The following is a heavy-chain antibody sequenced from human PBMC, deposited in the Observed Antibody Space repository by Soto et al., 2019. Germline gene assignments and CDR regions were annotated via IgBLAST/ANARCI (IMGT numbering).Heavy chain of an antibody. D-gene: IGHD3-3*01. CDR1: GYTFTSYD. V-gene: IGHV1-8*01. Sequence: ASVEVSCKXSGYTFTSYDINWVRQATGQGLEWMGWMNPNSGNTGYAQKFQGRVTMTRNTSISTAYMELSSLRSEDTAVYYCARCPYYDFWSGYPSGYYYYGMDVWGQGTTVTVSS. J-gene: IGHJ6*02. CDR3: ARCPYYDFWSGYPSGYYYYGMDV. CDR2: MNPNSGNT.